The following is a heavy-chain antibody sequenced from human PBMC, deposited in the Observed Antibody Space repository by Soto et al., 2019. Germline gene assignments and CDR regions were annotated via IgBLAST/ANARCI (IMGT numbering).Heavy chain of an antibody. J-gene: IGHJ4*02. CDR1: GFPFTNYW. D-gene: IGHD5-18*01. Sequence: GGSLRLSCAASGFPFTNYWMNWVRQTPGKGLEWVSSISSSSSYIYYADSVKGRFTISRDNAKNSLYLQMNSLRAEDTAVYYCASIRLGYSYGYIYFDYWGQGTLVTVSS. V-gene: IGHV3-21*01. CDR3: ASIRLGYSYGYIYFDY. CDR2: ISSSSSYI.